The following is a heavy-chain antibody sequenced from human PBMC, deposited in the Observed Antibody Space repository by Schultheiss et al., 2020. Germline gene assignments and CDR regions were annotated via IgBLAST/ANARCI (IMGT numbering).Heavy chain of an antibody. CDR1: GGSISSGGYY. J-gene: IGHJ4*02. CDR3: ARYYYDSSGFDY. D-gene: IGHD3-22*01. CDR2: IYYSGST. V-gene: IGHV4-31*01. Sequence: SQTLSLTCTVSGGSISSGGYYWSWIRQHPGKGLEWIGYIYYSGSTYYNPSLKSLVTISVDTSKNQFSLKLSSVTAADTAVYYCARYYYDSSGFDYWGQGTLVTVSS.